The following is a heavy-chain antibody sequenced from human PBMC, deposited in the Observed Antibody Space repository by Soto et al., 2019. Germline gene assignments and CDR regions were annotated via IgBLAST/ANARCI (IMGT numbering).Heavy chain of an antibody. J-gene: IGHJ4*01. CDR2: ISSNGENT. CDR3: VSWVSAHFDS. Sequence: PGGSLILSCSASRFTSGYHAMNWVRQAPGKGLEWVSTISSNGENTHYADSVKGRFIISSDNSSNTVALQMNSLRVEDTAVYYCVSWVSAHFDSWGHGTLVTVSS. CDR1: RFTSGYHA. V-gene: IGHV3-23*01. D-gene: IGHD6-13*01.